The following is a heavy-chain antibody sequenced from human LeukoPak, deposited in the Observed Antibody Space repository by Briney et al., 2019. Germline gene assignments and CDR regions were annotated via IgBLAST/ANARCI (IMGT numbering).Heavy chain of an antibody. V-gene: IGHV4-59*01. Sequence: SETLSLTCTVSGGSISSYYWSWIRQPPGKGLEWIGYIYYSGSTNYNPSLKSRVTISVDTSKNQFSLKLSSVTAADTAVYYCARFRLGSDYYHMDVWGKGTTVTVSS. CDR2: IYYSGST. J-gene: IGHJ6*03. CDR1: GGSISSYY. CDR3: ARFRLGSDYYHMDV. D-gene: IGHD7-27*01.